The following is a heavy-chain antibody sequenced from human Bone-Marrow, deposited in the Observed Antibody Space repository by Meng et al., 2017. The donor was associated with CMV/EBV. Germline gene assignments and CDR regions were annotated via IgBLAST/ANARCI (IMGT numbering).Heavy chain of an antibody. CDR1: GGSISSGDYY. J-gene: IGHJ3*02. CDR2: IYYSGST. Sequence: SETLSLTCTVSGGSISSGDYYWSWSRQPPGKGLEWIGYIYYSGSTYYNPSLKSRVTISVDTSKNQFSLKLSSVTAADTAVYYCARNLLPDYYDSSGYYYSYDAFDIWGQGTMVTVSS. D-gene: IGHD3-22*01. CDR3: ARNLLPDYYDSSGYYYSYDAFDI. V-gene: IGHV4-30-4*08.